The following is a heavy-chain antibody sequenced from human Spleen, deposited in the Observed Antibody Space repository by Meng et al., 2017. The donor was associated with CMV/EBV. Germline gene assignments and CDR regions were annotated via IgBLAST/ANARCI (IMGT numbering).Heavy chain of an antibody. CDR2: IRYDGSNK. CDR3: AKADSSALSGY. Sequence: QVQLGQSGAEVKKPGASVKVSCKASGYTFTGYYMHWVRQAPGKGLEWVAFIRYDGSNKYYADSVKGRFTISRGNSKNTLYLQMNSLRAEDTAVYYCAKADSSALSGYWGQGTLVTVSS. D-gene: IGHD3-22*01. J-gene: IGHJ4*02. CDR1: GYTFTGYY. V-gene: IGHV3-30*02.